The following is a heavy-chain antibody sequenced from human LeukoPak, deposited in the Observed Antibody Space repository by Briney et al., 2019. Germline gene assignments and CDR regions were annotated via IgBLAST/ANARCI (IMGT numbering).Heavy chain of an antibody. CDR1: GFTFSSYC. V-gene: IGHV3-74*01. D-gene: IGHD2-2*01. CDR3: AREGYCSSTSCYDAFDI. CDR2: INSDGSST. J-gene: IGHJ3*02. Sequence: GSLRLSCAASGFTFSSYCMHWVRQAPGEGLVWVSRINSDGSSTSYADSVKGRFTISRDNAKNTLYLQMNSLRAEDTAVYYCAREGYCSSTSCYDAFDIWGQGTMVTVSS.